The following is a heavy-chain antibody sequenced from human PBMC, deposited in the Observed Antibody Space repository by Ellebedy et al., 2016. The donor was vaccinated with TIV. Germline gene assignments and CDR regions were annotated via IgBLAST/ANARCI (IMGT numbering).Heavy chain of an antibody. CDR2: IWYDGSYK. CDR1: GFKFRSYG. Sequence: GESLKISXAASGFKFRSYGMHWVRQAPGKGLEWVAVIWYDGSYKYYGDSVKGRFTISRDNSKNTLYLQMNSLRVDDTAVYYCARGYQFRNWLDPWGQGTLVTVSS. V-gene: IGHV3-33*08. D-gene: IGHD2-2*01. J-gene: IGHJ5*02. CDR3: ARGYQFRNWLDP.